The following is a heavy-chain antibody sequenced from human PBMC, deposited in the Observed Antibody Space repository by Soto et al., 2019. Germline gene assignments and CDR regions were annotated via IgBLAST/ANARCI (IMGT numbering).Heavy chain of an antibody. J-gene: IGHJ4*02. CDR2: IYHSGST. Sequence: QVQLQESGPGLVKPSQTLSLSCTVSGGSISSGGYYWTWIRHHPGKGLEWIGYIYHSGSTFYSPSHKSRVTMSVDTSNNQFSLKLRSVTAADTVVYYCARIKGGAAGNFDYWGQGTLVTVSS. CDR3: ARIKGGAAGNFDY. V-gene: IGHV4-31*03. CDR1: GGSISSGGYY. D-gene: IGHD6-13*01.